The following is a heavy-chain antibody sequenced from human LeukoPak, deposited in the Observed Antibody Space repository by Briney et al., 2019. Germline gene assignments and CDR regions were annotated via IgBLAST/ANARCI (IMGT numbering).Heavy chain of an antibody. CDR2: ISYDGSWM. J-gene: IGHJ4*02. D-gene: IGHD3-10*01. V-gene: IGHV3-30*04. CDR3: ARGRGSESFLIDY. CDR1: GFTFSDYV. Sequence: PGGSLRLSCAASGFTFSDYVMHWVRQAPGKGLEWVAVISYDGSWMYYADSVKGRFTVSRDNSKSTLYLQMDSPRVEDTAVNFCARGRGSESFLIDYWGQGTLVTVSS.